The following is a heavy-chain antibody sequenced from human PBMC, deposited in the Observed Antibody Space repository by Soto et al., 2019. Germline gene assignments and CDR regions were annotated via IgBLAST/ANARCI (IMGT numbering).Heavy chain of an antibody. D-gene: IGHD2-8*01. J-gene: IGHJ4*02. CDR3: ARGYCTKGVCYGGFDY. CDR1: GFTFSTYD. Sequence: GGSLRLSCAAYGFTFSTYDMHRVRQATGKGLEWVSAIDTAGDTYYPGSVKGRFTISRENAKNSLYLQMNSLRAGDTAVYYCARGYCTKGVCYGGFDYWGQGT. CDR2: IDTAGDT. V-gene: IGHV3-13*01.